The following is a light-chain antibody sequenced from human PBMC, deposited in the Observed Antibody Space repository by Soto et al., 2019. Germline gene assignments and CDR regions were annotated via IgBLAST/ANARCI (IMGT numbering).Light chain of an antibody. J-gene: IGLJ1*01. V-gene: IGLV2-14*03. Sequence: QSVLTQAASVSGSPGQSITISCTGTSSDVGGYDYVSWYQQHPGKAPKLIIYDVSNRPSGVSNRFSGSKSGNTASLTISGLQAEDEADYYCSSYISTSILNVFGTGTEVTVL. CDR2: DVS. CDR1: SSDVGGYDY. CDR3: SSYISTSILNV.